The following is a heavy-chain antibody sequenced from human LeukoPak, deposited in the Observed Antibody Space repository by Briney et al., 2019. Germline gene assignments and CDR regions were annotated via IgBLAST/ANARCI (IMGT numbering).Heavy chain of an antibody. Sequence: SVTVSCAASGGTFSSYAISWVRQAPGQGLEWMGGIIPIFGTANYAQKFQGRVTITADESTSTAYMELSSLRSEDTAVYYCARSYDILTGLYYYGMDVWGQGTTVTVSS. CDR3: ARSYDILTGLYYYGMDV. CDR1: GGTFSSYA. J-gene: IGHJ6*02. D-gene: IGHD3-9*01. CDR2: IIPIFGTA. V-gene: IGHV1-69*13.